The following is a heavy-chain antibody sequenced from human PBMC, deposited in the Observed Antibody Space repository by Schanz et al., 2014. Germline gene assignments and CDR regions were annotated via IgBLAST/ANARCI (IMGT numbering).Heavy chain of an antibody. CDR2: INAGTGNT. J-gene: IGHJ4*02. CDR1: GGTFTSYA. Sequence: QVQLVQSGAEVRKPGSSVRVSCKASGGTFTSYAFSWVRQAPGQRLEWMGWINAGTGNTEYSQKFQGRVTITRDTLASTAYMEVSSLRSEDTAVYYCARSGSSNWYFFDYWGQGTLVTVSS. D-gene: IGHD6-13*01. CDR3: ARSGSSNWYFFDY. V-gene: IGHV1-3*01.